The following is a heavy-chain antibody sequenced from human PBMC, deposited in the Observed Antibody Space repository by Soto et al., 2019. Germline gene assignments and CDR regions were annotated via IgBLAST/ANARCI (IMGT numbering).Heavy chain of an antibody. CDR2: IYWDDDK. D-gene: IGHD6-13*01. Sequence: QITLKESGPTLVKPTQTLTLTCTFSGFSLSTSGVGVGWIRQPPGKALEWLALIYWDDDKRYSPSLKSRLTITNDTSKNQVVLTMTNMDPVDTATYYWAHSTQLVQGYTFDYWGQGTLVTVSS. V-gene: IGHV2-5*02. J-gene: IGHJ4*02. CDR3: AHSTQLVQGYTFDY. CDR1: GFSLSTSGVG.